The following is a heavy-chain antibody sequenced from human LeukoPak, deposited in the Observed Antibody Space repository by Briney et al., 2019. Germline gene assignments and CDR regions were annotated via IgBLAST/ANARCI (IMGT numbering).Heavy chain of an antibody. V-gene: IGHV3-11*04. CDR2: ISSSSSTI. CDR3: ARDGYCSSTSCYVLNAFDI. Sequence: GGSLRLSCAASGFTFSDYYMSWIRQAPGKGLEWVSYISSSSSTIYYADSVKGRFTISRDNAKNSLYLQMNSLRAEDTAVYYCARDGYCSSTSCYVLNAFDIWGQGTMVTVSS. D-gene: IGHD2-2*03. J-gene: IGHJ3*02. CDR1: GFTFSDYY.